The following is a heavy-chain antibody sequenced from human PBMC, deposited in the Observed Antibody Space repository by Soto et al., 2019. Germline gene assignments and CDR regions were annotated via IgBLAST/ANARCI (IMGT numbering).Heavy chain of an antibody. Sequence: ASVKVSCKASGYTFTSYGISWVRQAPGQGLEWMGWISAYNGNTNYAQKLQGRVTMTTDTSTSTAYMELRSLRSDDTAVYYCARDNRVRSSGWYGNDYWGQGTLVTVSS. CDR3: ARDNRVRSSGWYGNDY. CDR1: GYTFTSYG. D-gene: IGHD6-19*01. CDR2: ISAYNGNT. J-gene: IGHJ4*02. V-gene: IGHV1-18*01.